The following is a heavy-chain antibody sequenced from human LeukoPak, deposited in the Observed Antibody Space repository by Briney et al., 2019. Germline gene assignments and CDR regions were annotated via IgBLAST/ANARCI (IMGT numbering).Heavy chain of an antibody. CDR2: IYHSGST. V-gene: IGHV4-38-2*01. CDR1: GYSISSGYY. CDR3: ARGRITMVRDPMGYFDY. J-gene: IGHJ4*02. Sequence: PSETLSLTCAVSGYSISSGYYWGWIRQPPGKGLEWIGSIYHSGSTYYNPSLKSRVTISVDTSKNQFSLKLSSVTAADTAVYYCARGRITMVRDPMGYFDYWGQGTLVTVSS. D-gene: IGHD3-10*01.